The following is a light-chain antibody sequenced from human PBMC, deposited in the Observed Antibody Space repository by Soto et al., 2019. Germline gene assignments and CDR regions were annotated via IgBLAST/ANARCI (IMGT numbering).Light chain of an antibody. CDR1: QDVSNY. CDR3: LQVYSFPRT. CDR2: AAS. V-gene: IGKV1-39*01. Sequence: DIQMTQSPSSLSASVGDRVTITCQASQDVSNYLNWFQQKPGKAPQYLIQAASILQSGVPSRFSGSGSGTESILTINNLQPEDFASYFCLQVYSFPRTFGLGTKVDI. J-gene: IGKJ1*01.